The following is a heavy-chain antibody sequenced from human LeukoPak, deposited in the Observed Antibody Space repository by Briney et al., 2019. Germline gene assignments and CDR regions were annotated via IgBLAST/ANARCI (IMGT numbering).Heavy chain of an antibody. V-gene: IGHV1-46*01. CDR3: ARTYYYDSSGYSTVFDY. J-gene: IGHJ4*02. CDR1: GYTFTSYY. Sequence: ASVKVSCKASGYTFTSYYMHWVRQAPGQGLEWMGIINPSGGSTSYAQKFQGRVTMTRDTSTSTAYMELSSLRSEDTAVYYCARTYYYDSSGYSTVFDYWGQGTLVTVSS. D-gene: IGHD3-22*01. CDR2: INPSGGST.